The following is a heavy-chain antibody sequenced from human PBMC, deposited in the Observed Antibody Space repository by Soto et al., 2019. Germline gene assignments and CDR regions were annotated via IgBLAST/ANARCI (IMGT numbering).Heavy chain of an antibody. D-gene: IGHD3-3*01. V-gene: IGHV1-3*01. CDR1: GYTFTSYA. Sequence: ASVKVSCKASGYTFTSYAMHWVLQAPGERLEWMGWINAGNGNTKYSQKFQGRVTITRDTSASTAYMELSSLRSEDTAVYYCARGSRVFWSGSRGNWFDPWGQGTLVTVSP. CDR3: ARGSRVFWSGSRGNWFDP. CDR2: INAGNGNT. J-gene: IGHJ5*02.